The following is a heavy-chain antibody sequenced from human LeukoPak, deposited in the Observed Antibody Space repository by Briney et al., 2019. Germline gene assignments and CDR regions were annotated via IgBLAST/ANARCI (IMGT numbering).Heavy chain of an antibody. D-gene: IGHD5-24*01. J-gene: IGHJ4*02. CDR3: ARSDRDGYNFPPAYFDY. Sequence: ASVKVSCKASGGTFSSYAISWVRQAPGQGLEWMGGIIPIFGTANYAQKFQGRVTITTDESTSTAHMELSSLRSEDTAVYYCARSDRDGYNFPPAYFDYWGQGTLVTVSS. CDR2: IIPIFGTA. CDR1: GGTFSSYA. V-gene: IGHV1-69*05.